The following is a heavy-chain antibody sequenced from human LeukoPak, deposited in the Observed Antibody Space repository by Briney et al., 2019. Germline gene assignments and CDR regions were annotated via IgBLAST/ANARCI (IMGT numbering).Heavy chain of an antibody. CDR2: ISSSSSYI. J-gene: IGHJ4*02. D-gene: IGHD3-9*01. CDR3: ARSRGPFYDILTGYPWYFDY. CDR1: GFTFSSYS. Sequence: GGSLRLSCAASGFTFSSYSMNWVRQAPGKGLEWVSSISSSSSYIYYADSVKGRFTISRDNAKNSLYLQMNSLRAEDTAVYYCARSRGPFYDILTGYPWYFDYWGQGTLVTASS. V-gene: IGHV3-21*01.